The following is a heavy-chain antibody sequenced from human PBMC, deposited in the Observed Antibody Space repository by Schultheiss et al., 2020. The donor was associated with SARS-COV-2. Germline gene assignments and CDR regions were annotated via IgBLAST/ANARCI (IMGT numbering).Heavy chain of an antibody. D-gene: IGHD2-2*02. J-gene: IGHJ4*02. CDR3: ARDFGGCSSSSCYRYYFDY. V-gene: IGHV3-66*02. Sequence: GESLKISCAASGFTVSSNYMSWVRQAPGKGLEWVSVIYSGGSTYYADSVKGRFTISRDNSKNTLYLQMNSLRAEDTAVYYCARDFGGCSSSSCYRYYFDYWGQGTLVTVSS. CDR2: IYSGGST. CDR1: GFTVSSNY.